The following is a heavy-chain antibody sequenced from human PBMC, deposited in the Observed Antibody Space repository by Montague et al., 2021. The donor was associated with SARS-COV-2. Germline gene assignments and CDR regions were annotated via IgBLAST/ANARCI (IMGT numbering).Heavy chain of an antibody. CDR2: IYYSGST. V-gene: IGHV4-61*01. Sequence: SETLSLTCTVSGGSVSSGSYYWSWIRQPPGKGLEWIGYIYYSGSTNYNPSLKSRVTISVDTSKNQFSLKLSSVTAADTAVYYCARDPWRSTIFGVVTRYGMDGWGQGTTVTVSS. CDR1: GGSVSSGSYY. J-gene: IGHJ6*02. CDR3: ARDPWRSTIFGVVTRYGMDG. D-gene: IGHD3-3*01.